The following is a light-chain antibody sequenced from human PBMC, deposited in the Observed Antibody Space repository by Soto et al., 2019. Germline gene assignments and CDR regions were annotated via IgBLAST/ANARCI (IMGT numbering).Light chain of an antibody. CDR1: SSDVGAYTS. Sequence: QSALTQPASMSGSPGQSITISCSGTSSDVGAYTSVSWYQQHPGKAPKLMIYEVSNRPSGVSNRFSGSKSANTASLTISGLQADDEAHYYCTSYTSDNRSYVFGTGTKVTVL. V-gene: IGLV2-14*01. J-gene: IGLJ1*01. CDR3: TSYTSDNRSYV. CDR2: EVS.